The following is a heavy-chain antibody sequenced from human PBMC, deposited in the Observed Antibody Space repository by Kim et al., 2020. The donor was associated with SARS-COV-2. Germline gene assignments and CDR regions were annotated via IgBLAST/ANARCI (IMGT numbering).Heavy chain of an antibody. Sequence: GGSLRLSCAASGFTFSSYGMHWVRQAPGKGLEWVAVISYDGSNKYYADSVKGRFTISRDNSKNTLYLQMNSLRAEDTAVYYCAKDQLDYSSSWWGYYYYGMDVWGQGTTVTVSS. V-gene: IGHV3-30*18. CDR2: ISYDGSNK. D-gene: IGHD6-13*01. J-gene: IGHJ6*02. CDR1: GFTFSSYG. CDR3: AKDQLDYSSSWWGYYYYGMDV.